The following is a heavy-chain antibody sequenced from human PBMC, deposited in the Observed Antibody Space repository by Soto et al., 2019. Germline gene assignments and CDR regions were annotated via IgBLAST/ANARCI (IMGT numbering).Heavy chain of an antibody. V-gene: IGHV4-61*01. J-gene: IGHJ4*02. CDR1: GGYVSSGSYY. CDR2: IYYSGGTGST. CDR3: ARDSFDNVWEGFDY. Sequence: QVQLQESGPGLVKPSETLALTCTVSGGYVSSGSYYWSWIRQPPGRGLEWIGYIYYSGGTGSTRYNPSLKSRVTISIDTSKNQFSLKLNSVTAADTAVYYCARDSFDNVWEGFDYWGQGSLVTVSS. D-gene: IGHD3-16*01.